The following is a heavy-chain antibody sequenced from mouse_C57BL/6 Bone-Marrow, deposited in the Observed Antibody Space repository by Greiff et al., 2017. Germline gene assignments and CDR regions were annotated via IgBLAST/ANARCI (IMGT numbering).Heavy chain of an antibody. CDR1: GYTYTSYW. J-gene: IGHJ3*01. Sequence: QVQLQQPGAGLVKPGASVKMSCTASGYTYTSYWITWVNQRPGQGLVWSGDIYRGSGSTNYNEKFKSKATLTVDTSTSTAYMQLISLTSEDSAVYYCARRWFDDWGQGTLVTVSA. CDR2: IYRGSGST. CDR3: ARRWFDD. V-gene: IGHV1-55*01.